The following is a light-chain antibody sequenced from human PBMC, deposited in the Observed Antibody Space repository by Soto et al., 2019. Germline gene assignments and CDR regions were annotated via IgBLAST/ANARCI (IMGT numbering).Light chain of an antibody. CDR1: QSISSY. CDR2: AAS. V-gene: IGKV1-39*01. Sequence: DIQMTQSPSSLSASVGDGVSVTGRASQSISSYLNWYQQKPGKAPKLLIYAASSLQSGVPSRFSGSGSGTDFTLTISSLQPQDFATYYCQQSYSTPLTFGGGTKVDIK. CDR3: QQSYSTPLT. J-gene: IGKJ4*01.